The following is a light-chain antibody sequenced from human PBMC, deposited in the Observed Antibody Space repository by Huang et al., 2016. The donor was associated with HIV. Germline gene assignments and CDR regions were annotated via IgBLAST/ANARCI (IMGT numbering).Light chain of an antibody. Sequence: ETVLTQSPATLSLSPGERATLSCRASQNIGNYLAWYQQKPGQTPSLLIYDTSNRATGVPARFSGSGSGTDFTLDSSSLESEDFAVYYCQQRSNWPPTFGGGTKV. V-gene: IGKV3-11*01. CDR1: QNIGNY. J-gene: IGKJ4*01. CDR2: DTS. CDR3: QQRSNWPPT.